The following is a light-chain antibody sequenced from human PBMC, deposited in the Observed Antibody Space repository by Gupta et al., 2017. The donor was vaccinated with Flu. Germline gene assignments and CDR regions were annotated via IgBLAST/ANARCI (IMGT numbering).Light chain of an antibody. V-gene: IGLV1-47*01. CDR2: RNN. J-gene: IGLJ3*02. Sequence: QSVLTHHPSASGTPGHRVTISCSGSSSNIGSNYVSWYQQLPGTAPKLLIYRNNQRPSGVPDRFSGSKSGTSATLAITGLQSGEEADYYWEAWDSSLSGGVFGGGTKM. CDR3: EAWDSSLSGGV. CDR1: SSNIGSNY.